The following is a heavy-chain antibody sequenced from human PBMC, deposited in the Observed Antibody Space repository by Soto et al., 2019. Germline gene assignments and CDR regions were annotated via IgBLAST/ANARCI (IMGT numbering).Heavy chain of an antibody. CDR2: SRSKANNYAT. CDR3: ASLIYDSSNFYDNDY. J-gene: IGHJ4*02. D-gene: IGHD3-22*01. Sequence: EVQLVESGGGLVQPGGSLRLSCAASGFTFSGSSMHWVRKASGKGLEWVARSRSKANNYATTYAASVKGRFTISRDESKNTTYLQMNSLKTEDTAIYYCASLIYDSSNFYDNDYWGQGTLVTVSS. CDR1: GFTFSGSS. V-gene: IGHV3-73*02.